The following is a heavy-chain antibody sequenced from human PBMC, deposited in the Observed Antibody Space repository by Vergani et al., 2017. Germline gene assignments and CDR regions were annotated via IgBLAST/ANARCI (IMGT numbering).Heavy chain of an antibody. Sequence: EVQLVESGAEVKKPGSSVKVSCKASGYTFTDYYMHWVQQAPGKGLEWMGLVDPEDGETIYAEKFQGRVTITADTSTDTAYMELSSLRSEDTAVYYCARGDYYDSSGYYYVARAFDIWGQGTMVTVSS. CDR3: ARGDYYDSSGYYYVARAFDI. J-gene: IGHJ3*02. CDR2: VDPEDGET. D-gene: IGHD3-22*01. V-gene: IGHV1-69-2*01. CDR1: GYTFTDYY.